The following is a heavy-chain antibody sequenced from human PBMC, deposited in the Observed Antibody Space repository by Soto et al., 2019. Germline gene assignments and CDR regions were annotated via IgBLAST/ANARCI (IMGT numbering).Heavy chain of an antibody. V-gene: IGHV3-30-3*01. D-gene: IGHD3-10*01. CDR1: GFTFNSYA. CDR3: ARAHLALWFGEFPYYYYGMDV. Sequence: PGGSLRLSCAASGFTFNSYALHWVRQAPGKGLEWVAFISYDGSNKYYADSVKGRFTISRDNSKNTLYLQMNSLRAEDTAVYYCARAHLALWFGEFPYYYYGMDVWGQGTTVTVSS. CDR2: ISYDGSNK. J-gene: IGHJ6*02.